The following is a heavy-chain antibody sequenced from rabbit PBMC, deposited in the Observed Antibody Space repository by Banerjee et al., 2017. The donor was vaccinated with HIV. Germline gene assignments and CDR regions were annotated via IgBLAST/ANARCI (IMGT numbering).Heavy chain of an antibody. CDR3: ARDRGSGWGDAIDP. Sequence: QQQLEESGGGLVKPGGTLTLTCKASGIDFSNYFYMCWVRQAPGKGLELIACIYTTSGSTWYASWVNGRFTISRSTSLNTVDLKMTSLTAADTATYFCARDRGSGWGDAIDPWGPGTLVTVS. J-gene: IGHJ2*01. CDR1: GIDFSNYFY. D-gene: IGHD4-1*01. V-gene: IGHV1S43*01. CDR2: IYTTSGST.